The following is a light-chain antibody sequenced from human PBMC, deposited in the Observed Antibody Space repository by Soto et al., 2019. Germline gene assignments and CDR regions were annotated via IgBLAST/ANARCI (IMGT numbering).Light chain of an antibody. CDR2: SNN. Sequence: QSVLTQPPSASGTPGQRVTISCSGSRSNIGSNTVNWYQQLPGTAPKLLIYSNNQRPSGVPERFSGSKSGTSASLAISGLQSEDEADYYCAAWDDSLNGVLFGGGTKLTVL. V-gene: IGLV1-44*01. J-gene: IGLJ2*01. CDR3: AAWDDSLNGVL. CDR1: RSNIGSNT.